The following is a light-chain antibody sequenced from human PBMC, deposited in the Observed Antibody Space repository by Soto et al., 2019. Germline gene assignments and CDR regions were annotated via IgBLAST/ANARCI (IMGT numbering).Light chain of an antibody. V-gene: IGLV2-8*01. CDR2: EVN. CDR3: QSHDSSLSGYV. J-gene: IGLJ1*01. CDR1: SSDVGGYNY. Sequence: QSVLTQPPSASGSPGQSVAISCTGTSSDVGGYNYVSWYQQHPGKAPKLMIYEVNKRPSGVPDRFSGSKSGNTASLTVSGLQAEDEADYYCQSHDSSLSGYVFGTGTKVTVL.